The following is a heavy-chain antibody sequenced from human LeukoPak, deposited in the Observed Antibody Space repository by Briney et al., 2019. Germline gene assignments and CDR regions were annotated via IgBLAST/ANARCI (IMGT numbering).Heavy chain of an antibody. CDR1: GGSMSSYY. D-gene: IGHD6-6*01. CDR2: IYYSGST. CDR3: ARREGYSSSPLGY. J-gene: IGHJ4*02. Sequence: SETLSLTCAVSGGSMSSYYWSWIRQPPGKGLEWIGYIYYSGSTHYNPSLKSRVTISVDTSKNQFSLRLSSVTAADTAMYYCARREGYSSSPLGYWGQGTLVTVSS. V-gene: IGHV4-59*08.